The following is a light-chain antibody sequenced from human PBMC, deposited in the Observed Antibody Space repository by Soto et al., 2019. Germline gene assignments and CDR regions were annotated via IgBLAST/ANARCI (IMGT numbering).Light chain of an antibody. CDR3: SSYTSSSTLI. V-gene: IGLV2-14*01. CDR1: STDVGGYNS. CDR2: EVT. J-gene: IGLJ2*01. Sequence: QSALTQPASVSGSPGQSITISCTGTSTDVGGYNSVSWYRQHPGKAPKILIYEVTNRPSGISNRFSASKSGNTASLTISGLQTEDEADYYCSSYTSSSTLIFGGGTKLTVL.